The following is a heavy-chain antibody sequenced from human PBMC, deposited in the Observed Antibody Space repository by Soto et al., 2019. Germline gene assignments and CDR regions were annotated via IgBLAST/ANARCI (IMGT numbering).Heavy chain of an antibody. J-gene: IGHJ6*03. CDR1: GGSFSGYY. Sequence: QVQLQQWGAGLLKPSETLSLTCAVYGGSFSGYYWSWIRQPPGKGLEWIGEINHSGSTNYNPSLKRRVTISVDTSKNQFSLQLSSVSAADTAVYYCARGLRRYYYYYFYMDVWGKGTTVTVSS. CDR3: ARGLRRYYYYYFYMDV. CDR2: INHSGST. V-gene: IGHV4-34*01.